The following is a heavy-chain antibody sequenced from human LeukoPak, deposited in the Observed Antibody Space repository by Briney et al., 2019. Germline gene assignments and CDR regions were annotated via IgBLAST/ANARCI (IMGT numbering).Heavy chain of an antibody. D-gene: IGHD5-18*01. CDR3: ARPVDTAMVWFDY. CDR1: GFTFSSYA. V-gene: IGHV3-30-3*01. CDR2: ISYDGSNK. Sequence: GGSLRLSCAASGFTFSSYAMHWVRQAPGKGLEWVAVISYDGSNKYYADSVKGRFTISRDNSKNTLYLQMNSLRAEDTAVYYCARPVDTAMVWFDYWGQGTLVTVSS. J-gene: IGHJ4*02.